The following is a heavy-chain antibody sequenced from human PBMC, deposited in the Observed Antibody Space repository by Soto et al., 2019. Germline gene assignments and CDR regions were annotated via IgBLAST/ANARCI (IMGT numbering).Heavy chain of an antibody. CDR1: GFTFNSYG. CDR2: ISYDGSNT. J-gene: IGHJ6*02. D-gene: IGHD1-26*01. V-gene: IGHV3-30*18. Sequence: QVQLVESGGGVVQPGRSLRLSCAASGFTFNSYGMHWVRQAPGKGLEWVALISYDGSNTYYGDSVKGRFTISRDNSKNTRDLQMNSLRAEDTAVYYCAKDRGGSYLSGMDVWGQGTTVTVSS. CDR3: AKDRGGSYLSGMDV.